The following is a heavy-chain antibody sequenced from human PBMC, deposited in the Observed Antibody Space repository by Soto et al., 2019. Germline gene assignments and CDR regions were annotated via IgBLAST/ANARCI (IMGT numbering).Heavy chain of an antibody. CDR1: GLTFSNYA. V-gene: IGHV3-30-3*01. J-gene: IGHJ4*02. D-gene: IGHD3-16*01. Sequence: QMHLVESGGGVVQPGRSLRLSCADSGLTFSNYALHWVRQAPGKGLDWVAAISSDGNNKYYADSVKGRFTISRDNSKNTLYLQMNSLRTEDPAVYYCTTIRLGPHDYWGQGTLVTVSS. CDR3: TTIRLGPHDY. CDR2: ISSDGNNK.